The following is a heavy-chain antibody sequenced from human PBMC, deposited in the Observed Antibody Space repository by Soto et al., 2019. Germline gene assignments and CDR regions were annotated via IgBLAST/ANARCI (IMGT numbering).Heavy chain of an antibody. Sequence: QVQLVQSGAEVKKPGASVKVSCKASGYTFTSYGISWVRQAPGQGLEWMGWISAYNGNTNYAQKAQARVTTTTDTSTSTAYMELRSLISYDTAVYYSARDPNYYASSWEAFEIWGQGTMVTVSS. D-gene: IGHD3-22*01. CDR3: ARDPNYYASSWEAFEI. J-gene: IGHJ3*02. CDR1: GYTFTSYG. CDR2: ISAYNGNT. V-gene: IGHV1-18*01.